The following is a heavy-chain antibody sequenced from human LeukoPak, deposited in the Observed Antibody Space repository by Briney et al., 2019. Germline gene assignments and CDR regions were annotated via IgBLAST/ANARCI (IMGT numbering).Heavy chain of an antibody. V-gene: IGHV3-48*04. CDR1: GFTFSSYA. CDR3: ARAGSHDAFDI. CDR2: ISSSGSTI. J-gene: IGHJ3*02. D-gene: IGHD6-13*01. Sequence: GGSLRLSCAASGFTFSSYAMSWVRQAPGKGLEWVSYISSSGSTIYYADSVKGRFTISRDNAKNSLYLQMNSLRAEDTAVYYCARAGSHDAFDIWGQGTMVTVSS.